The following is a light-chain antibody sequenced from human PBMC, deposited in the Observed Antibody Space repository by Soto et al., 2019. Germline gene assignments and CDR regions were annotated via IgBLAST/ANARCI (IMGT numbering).Light chain of an antibody. J-gene: IGLJ3*02. CDR1: SSNIGAGYD. CDR3: AAWDDSLNGPV. V-gene: IGLV1-40*01. CDR2: GNT. Sequence: QSVLTQSPSVSGAAGQRVTISCTGSSSNIGAGYDVHWYQHLPGTAPKLLIYGNTNRPSGVPGRYSGSKSGTSASLAISGLQSEDEADYYCAAWDDSLNGPVFGGGTQLTVL.